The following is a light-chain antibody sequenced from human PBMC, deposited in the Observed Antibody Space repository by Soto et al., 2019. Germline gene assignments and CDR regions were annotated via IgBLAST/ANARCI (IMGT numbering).Light chain of an antibody. Sequence: EIVLTQSPGTLSLSPGERVTLSCRASQSVSSSSLAWYQQKPGQAPRLLIYGASSRATGIPDRFSGSGSGTDFTLTISRLEPEDFAVYYCQQYGSSRTFGQGTKLEIK. CDR1: QSVSSSS. CDR3: QQYGSSRT. J-gene: IGKJ2*01. V-gene: IGKV3-20*01. CDR2: GAS.